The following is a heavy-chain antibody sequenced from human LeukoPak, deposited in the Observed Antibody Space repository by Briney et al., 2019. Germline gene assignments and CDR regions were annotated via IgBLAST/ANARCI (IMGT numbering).Heavy chain of an antibody. J-gene: IGHJ4*02. CDR2: INSDGSST. Sequence: PGGSLRLSCAASGFTFSSYWMHWVRQAPGKGLVWVSRINSDGSSTSYADSVKGRFTISRDNAKNTLYLQMNSLGAEDTAVYYCISRRDRVPADLYRGENWGQGTLVTVSS. CDR1: GFTFSSYW. CDR3: ISRRDRVPADLYRGEN. V-gene: IGHV3-74*01. D-gene: IGHD2-2*01.